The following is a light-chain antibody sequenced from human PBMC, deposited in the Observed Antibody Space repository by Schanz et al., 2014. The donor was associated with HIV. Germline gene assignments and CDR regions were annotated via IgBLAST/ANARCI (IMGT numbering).Light chain of an antibody. Sequence: ETVLTQSPGSLSLSPGDRATLSCRASQSLTTNYLAWYQQKLGQAPRLLIYGASSRATGIPDRFSGSGSGTDFSLTISRLEPEDFAVYYCQQYGSSPFTFGPGTKVDIK. CDR3: QQYGSSPFT. V-gene: IGKV3-20*01. CDR2: GAS. J-gene: IGKJ3*01. CDR1: QSLTTNY.